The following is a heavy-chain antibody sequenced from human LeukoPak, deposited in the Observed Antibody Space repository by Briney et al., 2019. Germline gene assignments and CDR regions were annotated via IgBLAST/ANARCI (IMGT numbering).Heavy chain of an antibody. D-gene: IGHD6-19*01. CDR1: GYTFTSYG. CDR2: ISAYYGNT. CDR3: ARGLKGSSGWYGVDY. V-gene: IGHV1-18*01. J-gene: IGHJ4*02. Sequence: ASVKVSCKASGYTFTSYGISWVRQAPGQGLEWMGWISAYYGNTNYAQKLQGRVTMTTDTSTSTAYMELRSLRSDDTAVYYCARGLKGSSGWYGVDYWGQGTLVTVSS.